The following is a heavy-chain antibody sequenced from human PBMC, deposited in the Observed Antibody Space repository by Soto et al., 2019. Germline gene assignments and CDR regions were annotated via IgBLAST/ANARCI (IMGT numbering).Heavy chain of an antibody. Sequence: GSLRLSCAASGFTFSSYAMHWVRQAPGKGLEWVAVISYDGSNKYYADSVKGRFTISRDNSKNTLYLQMNSLRAEDTAVYYCAREVDYGGNSRTFDYWGQGTLVTVSS. J-gene: IGHJ4*02. CDR2: ISYDGSNK. V-gene: IGHV3-30-3*01. CDR1: GFTFSSYA. CDR3: AREVDYGGNSRTFDY. D-gene: IGHD4-17*01.